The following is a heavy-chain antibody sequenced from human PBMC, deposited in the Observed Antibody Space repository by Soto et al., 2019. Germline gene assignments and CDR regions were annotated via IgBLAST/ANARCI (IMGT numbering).Heavy chain of an antibody. CDR3: ARTHWVSGTEY. CDR2: VYNSGNT. D-gene: IGHD6-19*01. CDR1: GGSMTGYF. J-gene: IGHJ4*02. Sequence: QVQLQESGPGLVKPSETLSLTCTVSGGSMTGYFWSWIRQPAGKALEWIGHVYNSGNTDYNPSLASRITMAVDTSKRQFSLKVKSVTAADTAVYYCARTHWVSGTEYWGQGILVTVS. V-gene: IGHV4-4*07.